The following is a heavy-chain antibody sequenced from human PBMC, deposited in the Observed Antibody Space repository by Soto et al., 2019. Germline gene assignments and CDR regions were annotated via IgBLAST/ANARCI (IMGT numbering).Heavy chain of an antibody. D-gene: IGHD3-10*01. CDR2: IIPIFGTA. CDR1: GGTFSSYA. CDR3: ARAYNSLWFGERGDHDAFDI. V-gene: IGHV1-69*12. Sequence: QVQLVQSGAEVKKPGSSVKVSCKASGGTFSSYAISWVRQAPGQGLEWMGGIIPIFGTANYAQKFQGRVTITADESTSTAYMELSSLRSEDTAVYYCARAYNSLWFGERGDHDAFDIWGQGTIVTLSS. J-gene: IGHJ3*02.